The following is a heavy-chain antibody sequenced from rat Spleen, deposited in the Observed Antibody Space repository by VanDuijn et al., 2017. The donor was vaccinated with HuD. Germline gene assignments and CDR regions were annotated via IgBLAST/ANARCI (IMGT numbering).Heavy chain of an antibody. CDR1: GFTFNNYG. CDR2: ISYDGITT. Sequence: EVQLVESGGGLVQPGRSLKLSCAASGFTFNNYGMAWVRQVPTKGLEWVAAISYDGITTYYRDSVRGRFTISSDNAKTTLYLRMDSLRSEDTATYYCTRHDYSGYSNWFTYWGQGTLVTVSS. D-gene: IGHD4-3*01. J-gene: IGHJ3*01. CDR3: TRHDYSGYSNWFTY. V-gene: IGHV5-29*01.